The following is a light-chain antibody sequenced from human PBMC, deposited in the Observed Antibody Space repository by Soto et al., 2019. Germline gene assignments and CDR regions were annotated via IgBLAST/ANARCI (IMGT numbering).Light chain of an antibody. J-gene: IGLJ2*01. CDR1: SSDVGGYNY. CDR2: EVS. V-gene: IGLV2-14*01. CDR3: TSYTTSSTVV. Sequence: QAVVTQPASVSGSPGQSITISCTGTSSDVGGYNYVSWYQQHPGKAPKLMIFEVSNRPSGVSLRFSASKSDNTASLTISGLQAEDEAHYYCTSYTTSSTVVFGGGTKLTVL.